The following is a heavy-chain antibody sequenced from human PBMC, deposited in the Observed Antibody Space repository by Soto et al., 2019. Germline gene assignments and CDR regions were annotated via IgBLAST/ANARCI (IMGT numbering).Heavy chain of an antibody. CDR2: IWYDGSNK. Sequence: QVQLVESGGGVVQPGRSLRLSCAASGFTFSSYGMHWVRQAPGKGLEWVAVIWYDGSNKYYADSVKGRFTISRDNSKNTLYLQMNSLRAEDTAVYYCARSQGYSDGWFDPWGTGTLVTVSS. J-gene: IGHJ5*02. D-gene: IGHD2-15*01. CDR1: GFTFSSYG. CDR3: ARSQGYSDGWFDP. V-gene: IGHV3-33*01.